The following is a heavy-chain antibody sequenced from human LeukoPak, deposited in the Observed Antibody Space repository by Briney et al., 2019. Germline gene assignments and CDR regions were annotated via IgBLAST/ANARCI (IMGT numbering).Heavy chain of an antibody. V-gene: IGHV3-21*01. CDR2: ISGSSSFI. J-gene: IGHJ6*03. CDR1: EVTFSSYS. D-gene: IGHD6-13*01. CDR3: ARRPIASTDYYYFLDV. Sequence: GGSLRLSCSASEVTFSSYSMNWVRQAPGKGLEWVSSISGSSSFIYYADSVRGRFTISRDNAKNSLYLQMDSLRAEDTAVYYCARRPIASTDYYYFLDVWGKGTTVTVSS.